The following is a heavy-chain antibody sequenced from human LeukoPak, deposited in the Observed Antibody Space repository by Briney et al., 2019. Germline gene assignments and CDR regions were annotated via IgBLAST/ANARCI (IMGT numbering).Heavy chain of an antibody. J-gene: IGHJ4*02. CDR1: GYTFNGYY. D-gene: IGHD3-10*01. V-gene: IGHV1-2*02. CDR3: ARENSGSGTFDY. CDR2: INADSGDT. Sequence: EASVKVSCKASGYTFNGYYIHWVRQAPGKGLEYMGWINADSGDTKCAQRLRGRVTMTRDTSINTAYMELSSLTSDDTAVYYCARENSGSGTFDYWGQGTLVTVSS.